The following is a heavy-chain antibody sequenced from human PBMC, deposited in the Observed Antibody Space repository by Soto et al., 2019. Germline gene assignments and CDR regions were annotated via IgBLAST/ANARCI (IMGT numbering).Heavy chain of an antibody. D-gene: IGHD3-16*01. V-gene: IGHV4-34*01. CDR3: ARGIQQGGSYGIDV. CDR1: GGSFSGYY. J-gene: IGHJ6*02. Sequence: QLQLRQWGAGLLKPSETLSLTCAVYGGSFSGYYWSWVRQPPGKGVEWIGESIHSGRTNCNPSLESRVVISADTSKNQFALNLNSVTAADTAVYYFARGIQQGGSYGIDVWGQGTTVTVSS. CDR2: SIHSGRT.